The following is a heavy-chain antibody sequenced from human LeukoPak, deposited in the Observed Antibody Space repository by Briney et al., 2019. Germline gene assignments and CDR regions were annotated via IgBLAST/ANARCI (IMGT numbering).Heavy chain of an antibody. CDR1: GYTFTGYY. D-gene: IGHD3-10*01. CDR3: ARDFNYYGSGSFPDY. CDR2: INPNSGGT. Sequence: ASVKVSCKASGYTFTGYYMHWVRQAPGQGLEWMGWINPNSGGTNYAQKFQGRVTMTRDTSISTAYVELSRLRSDDTAVYYCARDFNYYGSGSFPDYWGQGTLVTVSS. J-gene: IGHJ4*02. V-gene: IGHV1-2*02.